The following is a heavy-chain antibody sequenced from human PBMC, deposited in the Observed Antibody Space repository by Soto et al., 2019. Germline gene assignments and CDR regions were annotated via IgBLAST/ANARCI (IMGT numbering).Heavy chain of an antibody. V-gene: IGHV4-39*01. J-gene: IGHJ4*02. CDR3: AKYGSGTYYYYFDS. CDR2: ISYTGSA. D-gene: IGHD3-10*01. Sequence: TLSLTCTVSGGSISSSSYYWGWIRQPPGKGLEWIGSISYTGSAYYNPSLKSRVTISVDTSMHQFSLKLTSVTAADTAVYFCAKYGSGTYYYYFDSWGQGTLVTVSS. CDR1: GGSISSSSYY.